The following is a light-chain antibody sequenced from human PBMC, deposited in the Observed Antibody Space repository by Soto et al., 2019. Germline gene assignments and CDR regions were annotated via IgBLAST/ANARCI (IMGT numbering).Light chain of an antibody. J-gene: IGKJ4*01. CDR2: DAS. Sequence: EIVLTQSPGTLSLSPGERATLSCRASQSVSSSYLAWYQKKPGQAPRLLIYDASSRATGIPDRFSGSGSGTDFTLTISRPEPDDCGVYYCQQYGSSPTFGGGTKVEMK. CDR3: QQYGSSPT. V-gene: IGKV3-20*01. CDR1: QSVSSSY.